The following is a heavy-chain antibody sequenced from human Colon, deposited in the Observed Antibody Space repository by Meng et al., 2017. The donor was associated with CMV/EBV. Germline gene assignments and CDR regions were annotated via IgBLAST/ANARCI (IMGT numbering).Heavy chain of an antibody. CDR3: ARGTPWTHYYFDY. Sequence: VSGGSISSSNYCWGWIRQPPGKGLEWIGSIYYSGSTYYNPSLKSRVTISVDTSKNQFSLKLSSVTAADTAVYFCARGTPWTHYYFDYWGQGTLVTVSS. CDR2: IYYSGST. CDR1: GGSISSSNYC. J-gene: IGHJ4*02. D-gene: IGHD3/OR15-3a*01. V-gene: IGHV4-39*07.